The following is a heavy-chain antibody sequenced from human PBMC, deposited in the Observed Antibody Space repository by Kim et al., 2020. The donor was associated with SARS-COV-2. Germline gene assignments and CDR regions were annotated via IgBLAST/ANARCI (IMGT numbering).Heavy chain of an antibody. CDR3: AKGGSTNCLGCYFDY. V-gene: IGHV3-23*01. J-gene: IGHJ4*02. CDR1: GFTFSSYA. CDR2: LIGSGGST. D-gene: IGHD2-2*01. Sequence: GGSLRLSCAASGFTFSSYAMTWVRQPPGKGLEWVSSLIGSGGSTSYADSVKGRFTISRDNSKNTLYLQMNSLRAGDTAIYYCAKGGSTNCLGCYFDYWGQGTLVTVSS.